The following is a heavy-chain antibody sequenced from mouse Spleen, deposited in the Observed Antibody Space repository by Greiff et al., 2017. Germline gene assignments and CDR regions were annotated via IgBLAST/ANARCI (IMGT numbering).Heavy chain of an antibody. CDR3: ASQLTGYFDY. CDR1: GFTFSSYA. V-gene: IGHV5-9-3*01. D-gene: IGHD4-1*01. J-gene: IGHJ2*01. Sequence: EVHLVESGGGLVKPGGSLKLSCAASGFTFSSYAMSWVRQTPEKRLEWVATISSGGSYTYYPDSVKGRFAISRDNAKNTLYLQMSSLRSEDTAMYYCASQLTGYFDYWGQGTTLTVSS. CDR2: ISSGGSYT.